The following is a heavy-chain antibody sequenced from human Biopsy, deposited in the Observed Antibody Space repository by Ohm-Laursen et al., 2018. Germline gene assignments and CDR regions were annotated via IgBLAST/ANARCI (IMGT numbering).Heavy chain of an antibody. CDR2: IDWDDDK. CDR3: ARTRAHNFGALEF. CDR1: GFSLSSTGMR. D-gene: IGHD1-1*01. Sequence: TQTLTLTYSFSGFSLSSTGMRISWVRQPPGKALECLGRIDWDDDKFYSPSLETRLSLSKDTTTNQVVLTLTDVDPKDTATYYCARTRAHNFGALEFWGQGILVTVSS. J-gene: IGHJ4*01. V-gene: IGHV2-70*04.